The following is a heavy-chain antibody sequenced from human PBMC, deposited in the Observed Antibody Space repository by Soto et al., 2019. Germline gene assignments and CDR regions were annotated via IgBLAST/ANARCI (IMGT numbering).Heavy chain of an antibody. CDR3: AGCYVDTTWFDP. V-gene: IGHV1-18*01. CDR2: ISAYNGNT. CDR1: GYTFTSYG. D-gene: IGHD5-18*01. J-gene: IGHJ5*02. Sequence: ASVKVSCKASGYTFTSYGISWVRQAPGQGLEWMGWISAYNGNTNYAQKLQGRVTMTTDTSTSTAYMELRSLRSDDTAVYYCAGCYVDTTWFDPWGEGTLVTVCS.